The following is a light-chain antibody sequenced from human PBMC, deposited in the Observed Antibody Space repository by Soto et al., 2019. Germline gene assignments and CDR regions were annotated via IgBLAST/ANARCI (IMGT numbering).Light chain of an antibody. V-gene: IGKV3-11*01. CDR3: QQRTYWPWT. Sequence: EVMLTQSPGTLSLSPGERATLSCRASQSVTNYLTWYQQKPGQAPRLLIYEASNRATGIPARFSGSGSGTDFTLTISNLEPEDFAVYYCQQRTYWPWTFGQGTKVDIK. J-gene: IGKJ1*01. CDR1: QSVTNY. CDR2: EAS.